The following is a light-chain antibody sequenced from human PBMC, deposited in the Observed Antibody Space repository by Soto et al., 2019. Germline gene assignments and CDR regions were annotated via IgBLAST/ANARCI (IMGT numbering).Light chain of an antibody. J-gene: IGKJ1*01. CDR2: GAS. CDR1: QRVSSNY. V-gene: IGKV3-20*01. CDR3: QQYGSSRT. Sequence: IVLTQSPGTLSLSPGERATLSCRASQRVSSNYLAWYQQKPGQAPRLLMYGASSRATGIPDRFSGSGSGTDFTLTISRLEPEDFAVYYCQQYGSSRTFGQGTKVDIK.